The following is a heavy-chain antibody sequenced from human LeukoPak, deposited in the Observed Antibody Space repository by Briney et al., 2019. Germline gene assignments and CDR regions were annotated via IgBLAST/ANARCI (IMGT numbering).Heavy chain of an antibody. J-gene: IGHJ4*02. Sequence: GGSLRLSCAASGFTFSSYGMHWVRQAPGKGLEWVAVISYDGSNKYYADSVKGRFTISRDNSKNTLYLQMNSLRAEDTAVYYCAKIFGGLRYFDWLLYGGDGFDYWGQGTLVTVSS. CDR3: AKIFGGLRYFDWLLYGGDGFDY. V-gene: IGHV3-30*18. D-gene: IGHD3-9*01. CDR1: GFTFSSYG. CDR2: ISYDGSNK.